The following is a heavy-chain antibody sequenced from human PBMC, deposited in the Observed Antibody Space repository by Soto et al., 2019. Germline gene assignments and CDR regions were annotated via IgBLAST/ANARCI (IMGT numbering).Heavy chain of an antibody. D-gene: IGHD6-6*01. Sequence: PSETLSLTCTVSGGSISSYYWSWIRQPPGKGLEWIGYIYYSGSTNYNPSLKSRVTISVDTSKNQFSLKLSSVTAADTAVYYCARIEYSSSPAHYMDVWGKGTTVTVSS. V-gene: IGHV4-59*01. CDR3: ARIEYSSSPAHYMDV. CDR1: GGSISSYY. J-gene: IGHJ6*03. CDR2: IYYSGST.